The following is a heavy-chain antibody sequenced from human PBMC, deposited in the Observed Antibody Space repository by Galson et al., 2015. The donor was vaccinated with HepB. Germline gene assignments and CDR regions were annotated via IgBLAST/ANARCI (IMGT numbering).Heavy chain of an antibody. D-gene: IGHD6-19*01. V-gene: IGHV4-39*01. CDR1: GGSISSSSYY. CDR3: VRHHKKQWLVPQRCEFDP. CDR2: IYYSGST. J-gene: IGHJ5*02. Sequence: SETLSLTCTVSGGSISSSSYYWGWIRQPPGKGLEWIGSIYYSGSTYYNPSLKSRVTISVDTSKNQFSLKLSSVTAADTAVYYCVRHHKKQWLVPQRCEFDPWGQGTLVTVSS.